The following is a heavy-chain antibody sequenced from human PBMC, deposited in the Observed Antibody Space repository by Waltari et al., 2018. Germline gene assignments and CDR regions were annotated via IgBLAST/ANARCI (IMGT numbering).Heavy chain of an antibody. V-gene: IGHV4-59*13. CDR1: GGSLSSYY. CDR2: IYYSGST. CDR3: ARDCSGGSCYNY. D-gene: IGHD2-15*01. J-gene: IGHJ4*02. Sequence: QVQLQESGPGLVKPSETLSLPFTVPGGSLSSYYWSWIRQPPGKGLEWIGYIYYSGSTNDNPSRKSRVTIAVDTSKNQFSLKLSSVTAADTAVYDCARDCSGGSCYNYWGQGTLVTVSS.